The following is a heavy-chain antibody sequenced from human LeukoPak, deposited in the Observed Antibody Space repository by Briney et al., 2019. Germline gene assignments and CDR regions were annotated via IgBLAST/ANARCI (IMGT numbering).Heavy chain of an antibody. D-gene: IGHD2-15*01. Sequence: SETLSLTCTVSGGSISGYYWSWIRQPPGKGLEWIGYMYYSGRTSYNPSLRGRVTISVDTSKNQFSLKLSSVTAADTAVYYCARVGCSGGSCYPDYWGQGTLVTVSS. V-gene: IGHV4-59*01. CDR1: GGSISGYY. CDR3: ARVGCSGGSCYPDY. CDR2: MYYSGRT. J-gene: IGHJ4*02.